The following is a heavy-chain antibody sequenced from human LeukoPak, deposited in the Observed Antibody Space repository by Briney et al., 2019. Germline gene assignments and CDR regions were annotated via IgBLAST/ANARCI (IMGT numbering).Heavy chain of an antibody. V-gene: IGHV3-74*01. CDR1: GFTFSSYW. Sequence: GGSLRLSCAASGFTFSSYWMSWVRQAPGKGLVWVSRINSDGSSTSYADSVKGRFTISRDNAKNTLYLQMNSLRAEDTAVYYCARGAWGKRRYFDWLLSSNWFDPWGQGTLVTVSS. J-gene: IGHJ5*02. CDR2: INSDGSST. CDR3: ARGAWGKRRYFDWLLSSNWFDP. D-gene: IGHD3-9*01.